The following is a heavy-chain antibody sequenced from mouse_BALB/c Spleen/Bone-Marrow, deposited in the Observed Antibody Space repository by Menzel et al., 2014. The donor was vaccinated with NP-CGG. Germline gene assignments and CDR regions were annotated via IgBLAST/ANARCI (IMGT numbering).Heavy chain of an antibody. Sequence: QVQLQQSGPELVRPGVSVKISCKGSGYTFTEYAMHWVKQSHAKSLEWIGVISTYSGNTNYNQKFKGKATLTVDESSSTAFMELARLTSEDSAIYFCARGYPGYYAMDYWGQGTSVTVSS. J-gene: IGHJ4*01. D-gene: IGHD2-14*01. CDR2: ISTYSGNT. V-gene: IGHV1-67*01. CDR1: GYTFTEYA. CDR3: ARGYPGYYAMDY.